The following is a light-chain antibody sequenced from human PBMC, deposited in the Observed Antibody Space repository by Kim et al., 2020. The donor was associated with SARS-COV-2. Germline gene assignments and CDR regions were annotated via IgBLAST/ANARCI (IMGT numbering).Light chain of an antibody. V-gene: IGLV3-19*01. CDR1: SLRNFY. CDR3: SSRDSNSYVV. CDR2: GKS. Sequence: SSELTQDPVVSVALGQTVKITCRGDSLRNFYASWYQQRPGQAPLLVFYGKSDRPSGVPERLSGSASGNTASLTITGAQAEDEASYYCSSRDSNSYVVFGGGTQLTVL. J-gene: IGLJ2*01.